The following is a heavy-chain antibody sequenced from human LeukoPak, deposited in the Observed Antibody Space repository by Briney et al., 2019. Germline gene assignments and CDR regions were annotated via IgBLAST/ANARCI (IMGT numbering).Heavy chain of an antibody. CDR2: ISFDGNNK. D-gene: IGHD3-10*02. V-gene: IGHV3-30*18. Sequence: SGGSLRLSCAVSGFTFHTFGIHWVRQTPGKGLEWVALISFDGNNKYYSDSVKGRFTISRDNAKNSLYLQMNSLRAEDTAVYYCAELGITMIGGVWGKGTTVTISS. J-gene: IGHJ6*04. CDR1: GFTFHTFG. CDR3: AELGITMIGGV.